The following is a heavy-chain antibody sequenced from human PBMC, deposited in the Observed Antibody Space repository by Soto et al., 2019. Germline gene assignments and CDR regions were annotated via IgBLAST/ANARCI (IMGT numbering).Heavy chain of an antibody. CDR2: IYYSGTT. D-gene: IGHD2-8*01. J-gene: IGHJ4*02. V-gene: IGHV4-39*01. Sequence: QLQESGPGLVKPSETLSLTCTVSGASISSPSYYWGWIRQSPGKGLEWIGSIYYSGTTHYNPSLKSRVTLSVDTSNMQFSLDLTSVTASDTAIYYCVRQPNRPMAGVDWGQGTLVTVSS. CDR1: GASISSPSYY. CDR3: VRQPNRPMAGVD.